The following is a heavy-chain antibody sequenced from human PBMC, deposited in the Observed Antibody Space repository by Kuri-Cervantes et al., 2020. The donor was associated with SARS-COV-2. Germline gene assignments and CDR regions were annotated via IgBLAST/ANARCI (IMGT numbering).Heavy chain of an antibody. CDR1: GYTFTGYY. CDR3: AAGLPAAMDYYYYYMDV. V-gene: IGHV1-2*02. CDR2: INPNSGGT. D-gene: IGHD2-2*01. J-gene: IGHJ6*03. Sequence: ASVKVSCKASGYTFTGYYMHWVRQAPGQGLEWMGWINPNSGGTNYAQKFQGRVTMTRGMSTSTAYMELSSLRSEDTAVYYCAAGLPAAMDYYYYYMDVWGKGTTVTVSS.